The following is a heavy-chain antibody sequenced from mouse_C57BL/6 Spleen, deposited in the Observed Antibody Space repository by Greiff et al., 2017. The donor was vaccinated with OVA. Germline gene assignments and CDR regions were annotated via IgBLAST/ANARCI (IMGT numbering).Heavy chain of an antibody. Sequence: VKLVESGPGLVAPSQSLSITCTVSGFSLTSYGVHWVRQPPGKGLEWLVVIWSDGSTTYNSALKSRLSISKDNSKSQVFLKMNSLQTEDTAMYYCARHEGNYGWFAYWGQGTLVTVSA. D-gene: IGHD2-1*01. CDR3: ARHEGNYGWFAY. V-gene: IGHV2-6-1*01. CDR2: IWSDGST. CDR1: GFSLTSYG. J-gene: IGHJ3*01.